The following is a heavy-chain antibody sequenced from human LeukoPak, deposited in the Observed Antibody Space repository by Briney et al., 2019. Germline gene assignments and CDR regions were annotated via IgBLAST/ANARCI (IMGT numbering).Heavy chain of an antibody. D-gene: IGHD3-16*01. CDR2: ISGDRTST. CDR3: VKDPGARIMTSGDKAYFDY. J-gene: IGHJ4*02. Sequence: GGSLRLSCVASGFTFSNYAMSWVRQAPGRGLEWLSVISGDRTSTYHADSLKGRFTISRDNSKNTLYLQMNSLRAEDTAVYYCVKDPGARIMTSGDKAYFDYWGQGTLVTVSS. CDR1: GFTFSNYA. V-gene: IGHV3-23*01.